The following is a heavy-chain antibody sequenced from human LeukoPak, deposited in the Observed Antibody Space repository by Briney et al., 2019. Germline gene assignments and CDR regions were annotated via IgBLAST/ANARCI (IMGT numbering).Heavy chain of an antibody. Sequence: ASVKVSCKASGYTFTSYYVHWVRQAPGQGLEWMEIINPSGGYTGYAQKFQGRVTMTRDTSTSTVYMELSSLRSEDTAVYYCARDLGSDILTGYKKYYFDYWGQGTLVTVSS. CDR3: ARDLGSDILTGYKKYYFDY. CDR1: GYTFTSYY. V-gene: IGHV1-46*01. J-gene: IGHJ4*02. CDR2: INPSGGYT. D-gene: IGHD3-9*01.